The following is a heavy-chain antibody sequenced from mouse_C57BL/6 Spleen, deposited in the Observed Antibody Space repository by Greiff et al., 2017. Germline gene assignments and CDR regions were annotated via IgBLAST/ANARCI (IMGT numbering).Heavy chain of an antibody. CDR1: GLTFSDYG. V-gene: IGHV5-15*01. CDR3: ARVYGSSLLWYFDV. Sequence: EVQLVESGGGLVQPGGSLKLSCAASGLTFSDYGMAWVRQAPRKGPEWVAFISNLAYSIYYADTVTGRFTISRENAKNTLYLEMSSLRSEDTAMYYCARVYGSSLLWYFDVWGTGTTVTVSS. CDR2: ISNLAYSI. D-gene: IGHD1-1*01. J-gene: IGHJ1*03.